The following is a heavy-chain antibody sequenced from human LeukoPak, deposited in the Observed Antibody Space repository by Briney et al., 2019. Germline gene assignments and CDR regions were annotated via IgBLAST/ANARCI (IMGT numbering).Heavy chain of an antibody. Sequence: SETLSLTCTVSGGSISSSSYYWGWIRQPPGKGLEWIGSIYYSGSTYCNPSLKSRVTISVDTSKNQFSLKLSSVTAADTAVYYCATYYYGSGSYSDWFDPWGQGTLVTVSS. CDR2: IYYSGST. V-gene: IGHV4-39*01. CDR1: GGSISSSSYY. CDR3: ATYYYGSGSYSDWFDP. D-gene: IGHD3-10*01. J-gene: IGHJ5*02.